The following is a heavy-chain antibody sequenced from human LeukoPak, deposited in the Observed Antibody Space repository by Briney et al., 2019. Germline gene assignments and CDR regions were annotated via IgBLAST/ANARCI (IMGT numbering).Heavy chain of an antibody. V-gene: IGHV1-46*01. Sequence: ASVKVSCKASGYTFTSYYMHWVRQAPGQGLEWMGIINPSGGSTSYAQKFQGRVTMTRDTSTSTVYMELSSLRSEDTAVYYCARDRYSYTLSFRYGDYDWFDPWGQGTLVTVSS. D-gene: IGHD4-17*01. J-gene: IGHJ5*02. CDR2: INPSGGST. CDR3: ARDRYSYTLSFRYGDYDWFDP. CDR1: GYTFTSYY.